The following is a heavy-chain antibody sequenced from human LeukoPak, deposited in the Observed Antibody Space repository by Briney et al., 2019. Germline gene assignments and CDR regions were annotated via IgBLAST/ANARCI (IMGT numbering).Heavy chain of an antibody. V-gene: IGHV1-69*13. CDR1: GGTFSSYA. CDR2: IIPIFGTA. D-gene: IGHD6-13*01. Sequence: SVKVSCKASGGTFSSYAISWVRQAPGQGLEWMGGIIPIFGTANYAQKFQGRVTINADESMNTAYMELSSLRSEDTAVYYCARDSIAAAALGDAFDIRGQGTMVTVSS. J-gene: IGHJ3*02. CDR3: ARDSIAAAALGDAFDI.